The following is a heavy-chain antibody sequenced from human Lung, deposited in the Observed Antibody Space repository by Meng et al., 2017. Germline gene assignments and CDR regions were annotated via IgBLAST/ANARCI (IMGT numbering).Heavy chain of an antibody. CDR2: INPKSGDT. D-gene: IGHD6-25*01. J-gene: IGHJ4*02. V-gene: IGHV1-2*06. CDR3: ARDEDISAAGKLFGDY. CDR1: GYNFPDYY. Sequence: QVRLVQAGAEVKKPGASVKVSCKPSGYNFPDYYIHWVRRAPGQGPEWMGRINPKSGDTHYAQKFQARVTMTGDTSISTAYMELSGLRSDDTAMYYCARDEDISAAGKLFGDYWGQGTLVTVSS.